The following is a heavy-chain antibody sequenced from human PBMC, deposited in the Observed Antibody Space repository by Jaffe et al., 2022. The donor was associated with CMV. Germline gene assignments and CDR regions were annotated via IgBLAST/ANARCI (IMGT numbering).Heavy chain of an antibody. CDR3: ARDNRRDDFWSGYYHSSYYYYGMDV. Sequence: QVQLVESGGGVVQPGRSLRLSCAASGFTFSSYGMHWVRQAPGKGLEWVAVIWYDGSNKYYADSVKGRFTISRDNSKNTLYLQMNSLRAEDTAVYYCARDNRRDDFWSGYYHSSYYYYGMDVWGQGTTVTVSS. CDR2: IWYDGSNK. D-gene: IGHD3-3*01. V-gene: IGHV3-33*01. J-gene: IGHJ6*02. CDR1: GFTFSSYG.